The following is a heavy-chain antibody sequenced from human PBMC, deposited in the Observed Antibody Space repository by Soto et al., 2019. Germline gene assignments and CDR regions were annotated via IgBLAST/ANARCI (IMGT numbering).Heavy chain of an antibody. Sequence: SVKVSCKASGGTFSSYAISWVRQAPGQGLEWMGGIIPIFGTANYAQKFQGRVTITADESTSTAYMELSSLRSEDTAVYYCTGMATITDYYYGMDVWGQGTTVTVSS. D-gene: IGHD5-12*01. V-gene: IGHV1-69*13. CDR2: IIPIFGTA. CDR3: TGMATITDYYYGMDV. CDR1: GGTFSSYA. J-gene: IGHJ6*02.